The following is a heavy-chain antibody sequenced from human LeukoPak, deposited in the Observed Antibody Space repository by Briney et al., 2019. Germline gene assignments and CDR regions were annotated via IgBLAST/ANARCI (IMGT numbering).Heavy chain of an antibody. V-gene: IGHV3-11*04. CDR2: ISSSGSTV. CDR1: GFTFSDYS. CDR3: AELGITMIGGV. Sequence: PGGSLRLSCAATGFTFSDYSMSWIRQAPGKGLELASYISSSGSTVYYADSVKGRFTISRDNAKNSLYLQMNSLRAEDTAVYYCAELGITMIGGVWGKGTTVTISS. J-gene: IGHJ6*04. D-gene: IGHD3-10*02.